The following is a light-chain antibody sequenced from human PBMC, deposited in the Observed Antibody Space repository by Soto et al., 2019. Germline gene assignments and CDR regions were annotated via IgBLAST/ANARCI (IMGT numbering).Light chain of an antibody. Sequence: EIVMTQSPATLSVSRGERATLSCRASQSVSSNLAWYQQKPGQAPRLLIYGASTRPTGIPSRFSGSGSGTEFTLTIASLQSEAFAVYYCLQYNNWPFTFGPGTKVDIK. CDR3: LQYNNWPFT. CDR1: QSVSSN. CDR2: GAS. V-gene: IGKV3-15*01. J-gene: IGKJ3*01.